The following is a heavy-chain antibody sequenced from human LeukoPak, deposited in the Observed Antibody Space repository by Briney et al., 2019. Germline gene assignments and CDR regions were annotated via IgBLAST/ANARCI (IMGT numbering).Heavy chain of an antibody. CDR3: ARGAYLTGVDY. J-gene: IGHJ4*02. Sequence: ASVKVSCKASGGTFSSYAISWVRQAPGQGLEWMGGIIPIFGTANYAQKFQGRVTITADESTSTAYMELSSLRSEDTAVYYCARGAYLTGVDYWGQGTLVAVSS. V-gene: IGHV1-69*13. CDR2: IIPIFGTA. CDR1: GGTFSSYA. D-gene: IGHD1-14*01.